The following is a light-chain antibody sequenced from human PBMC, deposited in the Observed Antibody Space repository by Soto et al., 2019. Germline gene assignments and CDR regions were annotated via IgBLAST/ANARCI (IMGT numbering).Light chain of an antibody. CDR2: GVT. V-gene: IGLV2-14*01. CDR1: SSDIGSYNF. CDR3: FSHRSRNPDV. Sequence: QSVLTQPASVSGSPGQSITISCTGTSSDIGSYNFVSWYQQYPGKAPKLMIYGVTNRPSGVSDRFSGSKTGNTASLTISGLQAEDEADYYCFSHRSRNPDVFGGGTKLTVL. J-gene: IGLJ2*01.